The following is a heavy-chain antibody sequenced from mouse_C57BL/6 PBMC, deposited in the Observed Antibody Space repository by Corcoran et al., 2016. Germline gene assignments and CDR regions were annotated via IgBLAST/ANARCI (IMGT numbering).Heavy chain of an antibody. CDR3: AKDSLLAY. CDR1: GYTFTSYG. D-gene: IGHD1-1*01. J-gene: IGHJ3*01. V-gene: IGHV1-81*01. CDR2: IYPRSGNT. Sequence: QVQLQQSGAELARPGASVKLSCKASGYTFTSYGISWVKQRTGQGLEWIGEIYPRSGNTYYNEKLKGKATLTADKSSSTAYMELRSLTSEDSAVYFCAKDSLLAYWGQGTLVTVSA.